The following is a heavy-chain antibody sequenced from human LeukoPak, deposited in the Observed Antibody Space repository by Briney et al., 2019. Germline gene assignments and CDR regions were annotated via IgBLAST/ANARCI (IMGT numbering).Heavy chain of an antibody. V-gene: IGHV3-23*01. CDR1: GFTFSSYA. CDR2: ISGSGGST. D-gene: IGHD2-15*01. J-gene: IGHJ4*02. CDR3: AKDVVTRYCSGGSCYPFDY. Sequence: GGSLRLSCAASGFTFSSYAMSWVRQAPGKGLEWVSAISGSGGSTYYADSVKGRFTISRDNSKNTLYLQMNSLGAEDTAVYYCAKDVVTRYCSGGSCYPFDYWGQGTLVTVSS.